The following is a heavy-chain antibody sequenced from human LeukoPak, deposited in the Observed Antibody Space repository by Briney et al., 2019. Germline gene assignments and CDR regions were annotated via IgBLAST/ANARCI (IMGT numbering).Heavy chain of an antibody. Sequence: PGGSLRLSCAASGFTFSSYWMSWVRQAPGKGLEWVSYISSSGSATYYADSVKGRFTISRDNAKNSLYLQMNSLRAEDTAVYYCARESGYSFDYWGQGTLVTVSS. V-gene: IGHV3-48*04. CDR2: ISSSGSAT. CDR1: GFTFSSYW. D-gene: IGHD5-12*01. J-gene: IGHJ4*02. CDR3: ARESGYSFDY.